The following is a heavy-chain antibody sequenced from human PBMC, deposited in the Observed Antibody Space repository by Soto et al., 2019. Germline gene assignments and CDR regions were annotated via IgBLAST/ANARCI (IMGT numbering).Heavy chain of an antibody. CDR1: GYTFRDYS. CDR3: VRDRDWAFDI. CDR2: IGTSRKYI. J-gene: IGHJ3*02. D-gene: IGHD3-9*01. V-gene: IGHV3-21*06. Sequence: PGGSLRLSCAASGYTFRDYSMNWVRQAPGKGPEWVSYIGTSRKYIYYSDSVRGRFTISRDDARNSLYLQLNSLRDEDTALYYCVRDRDWAFDIWGQGTMVTVSS.